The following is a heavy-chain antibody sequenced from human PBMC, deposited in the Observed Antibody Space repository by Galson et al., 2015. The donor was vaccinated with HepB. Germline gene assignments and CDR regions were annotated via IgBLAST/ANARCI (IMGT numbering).Heavy chain of an antibody. CDR2: ISAYNGNT. J-gene: IGHJ4*02. CDR1: GYTFTTYT. CDR3: ARYGDYDPLTHIRVFDD. V-gene: IGHV1-18*01. D-gene: IGHD5-12*01. Sequence: SVKVSCKASGYTFTTYTISWVRRAPGQGLEWMGWISAYNGNTNYAQKFQGRVTMTTDTSTSTAYMELRNLRSDDTAIYYCARYGDYDPLTHIRVFDDWGRGTLVTVSS.